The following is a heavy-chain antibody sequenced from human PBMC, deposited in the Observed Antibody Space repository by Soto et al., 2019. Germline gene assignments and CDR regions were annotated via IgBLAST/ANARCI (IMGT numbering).Heavy chain of an antibody. CDR2: IYSGGST. CDR3: TSGWYGEEYNWFDP. Sequence: GGFLRLSCAASGFTVISNYMSWVRQAPGKGLEWVSVIYSGGSTYYADSVKGRFTISRDNSKNTLYLQMNSLRAEDTAVYYCTSGWYGEEYNWFDPWGQGTLVTVSS. J-gene: IGHJ5*02. V-gene: IGHV3-53*01. D-gene: IGHD6-19*01. CDR1: GFTVISNY.